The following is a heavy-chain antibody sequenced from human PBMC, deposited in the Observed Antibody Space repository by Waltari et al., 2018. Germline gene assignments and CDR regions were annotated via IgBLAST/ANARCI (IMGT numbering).Heavy chain of an antibody. J-gene: IGHJ1*01. Sequence: QVQLVQSGAEVKKPGFSVKVSCKASGGTFSSYAIRRVRSAPGQGLEWMGRIIPIFGTANYAQKFQGRVTITADKSTSTAYMELSSLRSEDTAVYYCARSDVRPISSLQHWGQGTLVTVSS. V-gene: IGHV1-69*13. CDR2: IIPIFGTA. CDR3: ARSDVRPISSLQH. D-gene: IGHD2-2*01. CDR1: GGTFSSYA.